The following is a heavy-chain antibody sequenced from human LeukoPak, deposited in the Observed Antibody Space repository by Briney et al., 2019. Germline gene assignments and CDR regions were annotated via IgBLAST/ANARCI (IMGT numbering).Heavy chain of an antibody. Sequence: GGSLRLSCAASGFTFSNYGIHWVRQAPGKGLEWVAVVWSDAKNKYYADSVKGRFTLSRDNFKTMVYLQMNSLRAEDTAIYYCTRATTNYFDYWGQGTLVTVSS. J-gene: IGHJ4*02. D-gene: IGHD1-26*01. CDR3: TRATTNYFDY. CDR2: VWSDAKNK. CDR1: GFTFSNYG. V-gene: IGHV3-33*01.